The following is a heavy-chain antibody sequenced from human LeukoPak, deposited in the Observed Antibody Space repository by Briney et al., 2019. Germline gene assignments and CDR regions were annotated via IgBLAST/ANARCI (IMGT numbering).Heavy chain of an antibody. J-gene: IGHJ6*02. CDR1: GFTFSSYA. Sequence: GGSLRLSCAASGFTFSSYAMHWVRQAPGKGLEWVAVISYDGSNKYYADSVKGRFTISRDNSKNTLYQQMNSLRAEDTAVYYCARDRDGHCTNGVCPSGMDVWGQGTTVTVSS. CDR3: ARDRDGHCTNGVCPSGMDV. CDR2: ISYDGSNK. V-gene: IGHV3-30-3*01. D-gene: IGHD2-8*01.